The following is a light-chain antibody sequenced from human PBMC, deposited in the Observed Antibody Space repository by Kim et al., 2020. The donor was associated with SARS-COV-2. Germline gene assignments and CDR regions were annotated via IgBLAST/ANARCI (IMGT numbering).Light chain of an antibody. Sequence: WSPGEIATLPCRASQSVSSYLAWYQQKPGQAPRLLIYDASNRATGIPARFSGSGSGTDFTLTISSLEPEDFAVYYCQQRSNWPLTFGGGTKVDIK. J-gene: IGKJ4*01. V-gene: IGKV3-11*01. CDR3: QQRSNWPLT. CDR1: QSVSSY. CDR2: DAS.